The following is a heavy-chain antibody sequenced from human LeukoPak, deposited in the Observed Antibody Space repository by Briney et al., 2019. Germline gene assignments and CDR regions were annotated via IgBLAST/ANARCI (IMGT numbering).Heavy chain of an antibody. J-gene: IGHJ5*02. V-gene: IGHV4-34*01. CDR2: INHSGST. Sequence: SETLSLTCTVSGGSISSYYWSWIRQPPGKGLEWIGEINHSGSTNYNPSLKSRVTISVDTSKNQFSLKLSSVTAADTAVYYCARSGSWYLRRYNWFDPWGQGTLVTVSS. CDR1: GGSISSYY. D-gene: IGHD1-26*01. CDR3: ARSGSWYLRRYNWFDP.